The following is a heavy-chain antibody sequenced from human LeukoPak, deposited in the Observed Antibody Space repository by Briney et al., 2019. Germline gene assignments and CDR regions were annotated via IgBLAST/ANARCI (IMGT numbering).Heavy chain of an antibody. J-gene: IGHJ6*02. CDR3: ARDRALGYGDAVGPYYYYYGMDV. Sequence: GGSLRLSCAASGFTFSSYSMNWVRQAPGKGLEWVSSISSSSSYIYSADSVKGRFTISRDNAKNSLYLQMNSLRAEDTAVYYCARDRALGYGDAVGPYYYYYGMDVWGQGTTVTVSS. D-gene: IGHD4-17*01. CDR1: GFTFSSYS. V-gene: IGHV3-21*01. CDR2: ISSSSSYI.